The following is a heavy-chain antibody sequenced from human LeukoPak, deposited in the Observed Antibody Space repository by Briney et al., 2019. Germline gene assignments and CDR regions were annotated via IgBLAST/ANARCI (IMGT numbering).Heavy chain of an antibody. CDR3: ASPYYDSSGYHDY. V-gene: IGHV3-74*01. CDR1: GFTFSTYC. J-gene: IGHJ4*02. Sequence: GGSLRLSCAASGFTFSTYCMHWVRQAPGKGLVWVSRINGDGSSTDYADSVKGRFTISRDNSKNTLYLQMNSLRAEDTAVYYCASPYYDSSGYHDYWGQGTLVTVSS. CDR2: INGDGSST. D-gene: IGHD3-22*01.